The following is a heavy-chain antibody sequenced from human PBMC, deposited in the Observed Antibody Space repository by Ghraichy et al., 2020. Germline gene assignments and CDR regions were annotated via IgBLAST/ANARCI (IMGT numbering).Heavy chain of an antibody. V-gene: IGHV3-7*03. Sequence: GGSLRLSCAASGFTFSSYWMSWVRQAPGKGLEWVANIKHDGSEKYYVDSVKGRFTISRDNAKNSLYLQVNSLGAEDTAVYYCARGSNYYDSSGYYPDYWGQGTLVTVSS. J-gene: IGHJ4*02. CDR3: ARGSNYYDSSGYYPDY. D-gene: IGHD3-22*01. CDR1: GFTFSSYW. CDR2: IKHDGSEK.